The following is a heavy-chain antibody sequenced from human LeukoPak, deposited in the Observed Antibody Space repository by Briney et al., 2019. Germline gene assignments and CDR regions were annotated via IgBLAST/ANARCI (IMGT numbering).Heavy chain of an antibody. V-gene: IGHV1-46*01. CDR1: GYTFTSYY. D-gene: IGHD6-19*01. J-gene: IGHJ4*02. CDR3: ARDLYGWLVNGGLDY. Sequence: ASVKVSCKASGYTFTSYYMHWVRQAPGQGLEWMGIINPSGGSTSYAQKFQGRVTMTRDTSTSTVYMELSSLRSEDTAVYYCARDLYGWLVNGGLDYWGQGTLVTVSS. CDR2: INPSGGST.